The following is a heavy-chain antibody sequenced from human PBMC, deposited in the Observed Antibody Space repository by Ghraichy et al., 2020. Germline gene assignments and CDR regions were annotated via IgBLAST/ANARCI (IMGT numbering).Heavy chain of an antibody. CDR1: GFTFSSYA. J-gene: IGHJ4*02. CDR3: AKVLLKNSIVVVTATLDY. D-gene: IGHD2-21*02. Sequence: GESLKISCAASGFTFSSYAMSWVRQAPGKGLEWVSAISGSGGSTYYADSVKGRFTISRDNSKNTLYLQMNSLRAEDTAVYYCAKVLLKNSIVVVTATLDYWGQGTLVTVSS. CDR2: ISGSGGST. V-gene: IGHV3-23*01.